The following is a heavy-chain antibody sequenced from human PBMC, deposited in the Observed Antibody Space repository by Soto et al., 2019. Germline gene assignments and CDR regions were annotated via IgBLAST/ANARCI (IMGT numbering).Heavy chain of an antibody. CDR1: GATFSNFW. CDR2: VNIDGSST. D-gene: IGHD2-15*01. J-gene: IGHJ4*02. V-gene: IGHV3-74*03. CDR3: AASRGPGVVVY. Sequence: QLVESGGDLVQPGGSLRLACAASGATFSNFWMHWVRQAPGEGLVWVSRVNIDGSSTTYADSVRGRFNISRDNAKNIVFLQMNRLRDDDTAVYFCAASRGPGVVVYWGQGSLVSVSS.